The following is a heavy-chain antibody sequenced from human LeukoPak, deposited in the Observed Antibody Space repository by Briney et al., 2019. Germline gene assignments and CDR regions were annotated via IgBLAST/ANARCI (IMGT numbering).Heavy chain of an antibody. CDR1: GYTFTGYY. Sequence: ASVKVSCKASGYTFTGYYMHWVRQAPGQGLEWMGWINPNSGGTNYAQKFQGRVTMTTDTSISTAYMELSRLRSDDTAVYYCARVRFHVPAARRGYFDYWGQGTLVTVSS. D-gene: IGHD2-2*01. J-gene: IGHJ4*02. V-gene: IGHV1-2*02. CDR3: ARVRFHVPAARRGYFDY. CDR2: INPNSGGT.